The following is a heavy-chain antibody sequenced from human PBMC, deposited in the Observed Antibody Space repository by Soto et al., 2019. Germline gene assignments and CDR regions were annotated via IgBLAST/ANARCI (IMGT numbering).Heavy chain of an antibody. CDR1: GGTFSSYG. D-gene: IGHD3-22*01. CDR3: ARRAVYLSSGHYYFDY. J-gene: IGHJ4*02. V-gene: IGHV1-69*01. Sequence: QVQLVQSGAEVKKPGSSVKVSCKASGGTFSSYGVNWVRQAPGQGLEWMGGIIPMFGIANYAKKFQGRVTITADESTTTAYMELSNLRSEDTAVYYCARRAVYLSSGHYYFDYWGQGTLVIVSS. CDR2: IIPMFGIA.